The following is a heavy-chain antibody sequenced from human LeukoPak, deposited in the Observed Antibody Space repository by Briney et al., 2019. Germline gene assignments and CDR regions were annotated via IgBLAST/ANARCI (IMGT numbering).Heavy chain of an antibody. D-gene: IGHD5-24*01. J-gene: IGHJ6*02. CDR1: GGSISSGGYS. CDR3: ARERRDGYNRPYYGMDV. V-gene: IGHV4-30-2*01. Sequence: SETLSLTCAVSGGSISSGGYSWSWIRQPPGKGLEWIGYIYHSGSTYYNPSLKSRVTISVDRSKNQFSLKLNSVTAADTAVYYCARERRDGYNRPYYGMDVWGQGTTVTVSS. CDR2: IYHSGST.